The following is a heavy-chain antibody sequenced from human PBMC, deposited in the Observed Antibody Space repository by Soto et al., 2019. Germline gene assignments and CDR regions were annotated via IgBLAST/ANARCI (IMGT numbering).Heavy chain of an antibody. CDR1: GYSFTTYG. CDR2: ISGYNGNT. V-gene: IGHV1-18*01. Sequence: QVQLVQSRGEVKKPGASVKVSCKTSGYSFTTYGISWVRQAPGQGLEWMGWISGYNGNTNYAQKLQGRVTMTTDTSTSTVDMELRSLRSDDTAVYYCAREGPAPYYYYGMDVWGQGSTVTVSS. CDR3: AREGPAPYYYYGMDV. J-gene: IGHJ6*02.